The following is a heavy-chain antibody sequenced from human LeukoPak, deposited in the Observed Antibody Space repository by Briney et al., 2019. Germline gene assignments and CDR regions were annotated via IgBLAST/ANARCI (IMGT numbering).Heavy chain of an antibody. V-gene: IGHV4-59*01. J-gene: IGHJ4*02. CDR3: ARRYCSGGSCYYFYFDY. Sequence: SESLSLTCTVSGGSISSYYWSWIRQPPGKGLEWIGYIYYSGSTKYNPSLKSRVAISVDTSKNQFSLKLSSVTAADTAVYYCARRYCSGGSCYYFYFDYWGQGTLVTVYS. D-gene: IGHD2-15*01. CDR2: IYYSGST. CDR1: GGSISSYY.